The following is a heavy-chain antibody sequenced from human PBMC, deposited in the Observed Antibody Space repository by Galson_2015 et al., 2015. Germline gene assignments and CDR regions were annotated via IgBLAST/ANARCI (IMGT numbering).Heavy chain of an antibody. V-gene: IGHV3-30*01. J-gene: IGHJ4*02. CDR1: FFPFLLSS. CDR3: ARYEMGGGDEQLNQLETVFDY. CDR2: ISYDGSNK. Sequence: SLLLSFSSSFFPFLLSSLPFFFFSPGKGLEWVAVISYDGSNKYYADSVKGRFTISRDNSKNTLYLQMNSLRAEDTAVYYCARYEMGGGDEQLNQLETVFDYWGQATLVTVSS. D-gene: IGHD6-6*01.